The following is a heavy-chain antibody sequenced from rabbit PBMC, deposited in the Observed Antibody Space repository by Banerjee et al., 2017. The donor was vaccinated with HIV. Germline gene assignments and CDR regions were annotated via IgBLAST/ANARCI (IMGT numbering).Heavy chain of an antibody. D-gene: IGHD4-1*01. J-gene: IGHJ3*01. CDR2: IYSSNGDK. Sequence: QEQLVESGGGLVQPEGSLTLTCKASGSDISSNAMCWVRQAPGKGLELIACIYSSNGDKWYASWVNGRFTISRSTSLNTVDLKMTSLTVADTATYFCARDLAGVIGWNLSLWGQGTLVTVS. CDR3: ARDLAGVIGWNLSL. V-gene: IGHV1S47*01. CDR1: GSDISSNA.